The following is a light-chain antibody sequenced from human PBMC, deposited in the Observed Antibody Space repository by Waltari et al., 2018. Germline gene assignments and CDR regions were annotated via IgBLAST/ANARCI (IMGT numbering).Light chain of an antibody. Sequence: DIVMTQSPDSLAVSLGERATLNCKSSQSVLYNSNNKNYLAWYQQKPGQPPKLLIYWASTRQSGVPDRFSGGGSGTDFTLTISSLQAEDVAVYYCQQYYSSPRTFGQGTKVEIK. V-gene: IGKV4-1*01. CDR1: QSVLYNSNNKNY. CDR2: WAS. CDR3: QQYYSSPRT. J-gene: IGKJ1*01.